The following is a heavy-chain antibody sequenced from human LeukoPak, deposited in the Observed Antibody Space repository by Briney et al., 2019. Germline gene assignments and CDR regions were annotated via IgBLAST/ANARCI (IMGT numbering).Heavy chain of an antibody. CDR3: ARLDRMGRYFDY. J-gene: IGHJ4*02. V-gene: IGHV4-39*01. Sequence: SETLSLTCTVSGGSISSSSYYCGWIRQPPGKGLEWIGSIYYSGSTYYNPSLKSRVTISVDTSKNQFSLKLSSVTAADTAVYYCARLDRMGRYFDYWGQGTLVTVSS. D-gene: IGHD3-10*01. CDR1: GGSISSSSYY. CDR2: IYYSGST.